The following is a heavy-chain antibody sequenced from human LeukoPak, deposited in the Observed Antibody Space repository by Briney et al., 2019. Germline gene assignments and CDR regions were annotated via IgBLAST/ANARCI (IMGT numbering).Heavy chain of an antibody. CDR2: ISAYNGNT. J-gene: IGHJ4*02. CDR1: GYTFTSYG. CDR3: ARVSKSLRLGELSLSY. V-gene: IGHV1-18*01. Sequence: GASVKVSCKASGYTFTSYGISWVRQAPGQGLEWMGWISAYNGNTNYAQKLQGRVTMTTDTSTSTAYMELRSLRSDDTAVYYCARVSKSLRLGELSLSYWGQGTLVTVSS. D-gene: IGHD3-16*02.